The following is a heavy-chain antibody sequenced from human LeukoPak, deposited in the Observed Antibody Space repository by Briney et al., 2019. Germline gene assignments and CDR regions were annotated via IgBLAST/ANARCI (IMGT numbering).Heavy chain of an antibody. D-gene: IGHD1-7*01. CDR1: GFTFSNYA. CDR3: AKDLYGRPHRREELNWFDP. J-gene: IGHJ5*02. CDR2: ISGSGGST. Sequence: PGGSLRLSCAASGFTFSNYAMNWVRQAPGKGLEWVSAISGSGGSTYYADSVKGRFTISRDNSKNTLYLQMNSLRAEDTAVYYCAKDLYGRPHRREELNWFDPWGQGTLVTVSS. V-gene: IGHV3-23*01.